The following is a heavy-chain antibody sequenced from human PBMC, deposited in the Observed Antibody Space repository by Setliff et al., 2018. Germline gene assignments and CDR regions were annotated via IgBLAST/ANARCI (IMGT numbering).Heavy chain of an antibody. CDR3: ARDDDDFYSGYPYMDV. CDR1: GYTFTGYY. Sequence: ASVKVSCKASGYTFTGYYMHWVRQAPGQGLEWMGWINPNSGGTNYAQKFQGWVTMTRDTSISTAYMELSRLRSDDTAVYYCARDDDDFYSGYPYMDVWGKGTTVTVSS. D-gene: IGHD3-3*01. J-gene: IGHJ6*03. CDR2: INPNSGGT. V-gene: IGHV1-2*04.